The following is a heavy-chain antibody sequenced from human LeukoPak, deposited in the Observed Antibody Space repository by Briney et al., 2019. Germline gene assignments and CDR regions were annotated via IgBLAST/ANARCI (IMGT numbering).Heavy chain of an antibody. D-gene: IGHD1-26*01. CDR3: ARDPSYYTGSGFDI. CDR1: GFTFGGYT. Sequence: GGPLRLSCAASGFTFGGYTMHWVRQAPGKGLEWVAVLSHDGSTKYYADSVRGRFTISRDNSKNTLYVQMNSLRVEDTAMYYCARDPSYYTGSGFDIWGQGTMVPVSS. J-gene: IGHJ3*02. CDR2: LSHDGSTK. V-gene: IGHV3-30-3*01.